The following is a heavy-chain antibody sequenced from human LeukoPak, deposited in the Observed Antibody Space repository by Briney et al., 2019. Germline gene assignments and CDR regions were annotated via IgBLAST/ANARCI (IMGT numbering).Heavy chain of an antibody. CDR2: ITSNGGNT. D-gene: IGHD6-13*01. J-gene: IGHJ4*02. CDR1: GFTFSNYA. Sequence: PGGSLRLSCAASGFTFSNYAMSWVRQAPGKGPEWVPAITSNGGNTDYADSVKGRFTISRDNSKNTLSLQMDSLRAEDTAVYYCAKDGRRSSLPWGQGTLVTVSP. CDR3: AKDGRRSSLP. V-gene: IGHV3-23*01.